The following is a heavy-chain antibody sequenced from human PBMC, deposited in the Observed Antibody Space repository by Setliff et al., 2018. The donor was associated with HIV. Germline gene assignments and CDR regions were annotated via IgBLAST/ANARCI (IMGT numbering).Heavy chain of an antibody. D-gene: IGHD5-18*01. Sequence: ASVKVSCAASGFTLSSYWMSWVRQAPGKGLEWVADIKQDGSKAYYMDSVKGRFTISRDNPKNSLYLQMTSLRAEDTAVYYCARDDSNGNTDAFDIWGQGTTVTVSS. CDR3: ARDDSNGNTDAFDI. V-gene: IGHV3-7*04. J-gene: IGHJ3*02. CDR2: IKQDGSKA. CDR1: GFTLSSYW.